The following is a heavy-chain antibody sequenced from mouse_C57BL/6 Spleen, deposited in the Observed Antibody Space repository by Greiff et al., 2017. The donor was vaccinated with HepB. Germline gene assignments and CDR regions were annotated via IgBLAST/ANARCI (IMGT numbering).Heavy chain of an antibody. CDR2: IDPSDSYT. J-gene: IGHJ2*01. CDR3: ARYMYYYGSRYFDD. Sequence: VQLQQSGAELVKPGASVKLSCKASGYTFTSYWMQWVNQRPGQGLEWIGEIDPSDSYTNYNQKFKGKATLTVDTSSSTAYMQLSSLTSEDSAVYYCARYMYYYGSRYFDDWGQGTTLTVSS. CDR1: GYTFTSYW. V-gene: IGHV1-50*01. D-gene: IGHD1-1*01.